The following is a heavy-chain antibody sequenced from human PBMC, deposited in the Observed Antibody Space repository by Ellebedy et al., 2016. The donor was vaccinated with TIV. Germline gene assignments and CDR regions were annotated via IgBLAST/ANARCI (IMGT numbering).Heavy chain of an antibody. CDR1: GGSISSSSYY. J-gene: IGHJ4*02. Sequence: SETLSLXXTVSGGSISSSSYYWGWIRQPPGKRLEWIGSIYYSGSTYYNPSLKSRVTISVDTSKNQFSLKLSSVTAADTAVYYCARGSSWYAGFDYWGQGTLVTVSS. CDR2: IYYSGST. D-gene: IGHD6-13*01. CDR3: ARGSSWYAGFDY. V-gene: IGHV4-39*07.